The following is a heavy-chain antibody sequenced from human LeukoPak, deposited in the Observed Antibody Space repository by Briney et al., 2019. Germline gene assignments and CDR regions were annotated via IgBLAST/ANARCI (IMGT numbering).Heavy chain of an antibody. V-gene: IGHV1-2*02. CDR2: INPNSGGT. D-gene: IGHD6-19*01. CDR1: GYTFTGYY. Sequence: ASVKVSCKASGYTFTGYYMHWVRQAPGQGLEWMGWINPNSGGTSYAQKFQGRVTMTRDTSISTAYMELSRLRSDDTAVYYCARKIAVAAYLYFQHWGQGTLVTVSP. J-gene: IGHJ1*01. CDR3: ARKIAVAAYLYFQH.